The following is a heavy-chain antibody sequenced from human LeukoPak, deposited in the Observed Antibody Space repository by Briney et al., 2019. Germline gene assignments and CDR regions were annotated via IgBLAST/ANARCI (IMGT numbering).Heavy chain of an antibody. CDR1: GFTFSNAW. CDR3: ASDTTHDYGDYIGAFDV. J-gene: IGHJ3*01. V-gene: IGHV3-15*07. CDR2: IKSKSDGGTT. Sequence: GSLRLSCAASGFTFSNAWMNWVRQAPGKGLEWVGRIKSKSDGGTTDFAAPVKGRFTISRDDSQNTLYLQMNSLKTEDTAVYYCASDTTHDYGDYIGAFDVWGQGTMVTVSS. D-gene: IGHD4-17*01.